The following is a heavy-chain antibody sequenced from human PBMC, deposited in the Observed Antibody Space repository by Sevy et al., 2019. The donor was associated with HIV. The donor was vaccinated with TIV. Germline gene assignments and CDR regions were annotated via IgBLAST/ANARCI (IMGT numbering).Heavy chain of an antibody. CDR1: GFTFAKYS. CDR3: AREGCTRPHDY. Sequence: GALRLSCAASGFTFAKYSMSWVRQAPGKGLEWVSTFSFGCGRINYADSVKGRFTISRDNSKNSFYLQMDNLRVEDTALYYCAREGCTRPHDYWGQGTRVTVSS. CDR2: FSFGCGRI. V-gene: IGHV3-23*01. J-gene: IGHJ4*02. D-gene: IGHD2-8*01.